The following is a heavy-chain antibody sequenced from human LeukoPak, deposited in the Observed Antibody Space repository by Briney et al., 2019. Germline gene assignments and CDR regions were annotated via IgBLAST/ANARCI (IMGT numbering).Heavy chain of an antibody. D-gene: IGHD6-19*01. Sequence: SQTLSLTCAISGDSVSSNSAAWNWIRQSPSRGLEWLGRTYYRTKWYNAYAVSVKRRITINPDTSKNQFSLQLNSVTPEDTAVYYCARDAYSSGWPFDYWGQGTLVTVSS. CDR2: TYYRTKWYN. CDR3: ARDAYSSGWPFDY. CDR1: GDSVSSNSAA. V-gene: IGHV6-1*01. J-gene: IGHJ4*02.